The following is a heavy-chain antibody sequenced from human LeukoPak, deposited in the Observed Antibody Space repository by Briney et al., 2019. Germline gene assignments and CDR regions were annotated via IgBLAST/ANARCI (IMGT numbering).Heavy chain of an antibody. CDR1: GFTFSTYG. J-gene: IGHJ1*01. CDR3: AKDQIASGGTHEYFHD. CDR2: IRFDGSDK. Sequence: PGGSLRLSCAASGFTFSTYGMHWVRQAPGKGLEWVTFIRFDGSDKYYADSVKGRFTISRGNSKNTLYLQMNSLRAEDTAVYYCAKDQIASGGTHEYFHDWGQGTLVTVSS. V-gene: IGHV3-30*02. D-gene: IGHD6-13*01.